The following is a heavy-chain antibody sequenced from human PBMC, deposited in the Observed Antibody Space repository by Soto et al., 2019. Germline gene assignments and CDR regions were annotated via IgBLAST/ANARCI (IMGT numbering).Heavy chain of an antibody. CDR3: ARDYYDSSGYSRGAFDI. D-gene: IGHD3-22*01. CDR2: IYYSGST. J-gene: IGHJ3*02. CDR1: GGSISSGGYY. V-gene: IGHV4-31*03. Sequence: QVQLQESGPGLVKPSQTLSLTCTVSGGSISSGGYYWSWIRQHPGKGLEWIGYIYYSGSTYYNPSLKSRVTISVDTSKNQFSLKLSSVTAADTAVYYCARDYYDSSGYSRGAFDIWGQGTMVTVSS.